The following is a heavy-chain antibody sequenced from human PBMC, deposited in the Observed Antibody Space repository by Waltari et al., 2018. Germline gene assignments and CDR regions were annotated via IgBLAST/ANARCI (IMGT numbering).Heavy chain of an antibody. D-gene: IGHD4-17*01. CDR3: ARNHHSDYGDRYRLDY. CDR1: GYTFPGSY. Sequence: QVQLVQSGAEVKKHGASVMVSCKASGYTFPGSYMHWVIRAPGQGLEWIGRINPKRGGTNYAQKFQGRVTMTRDTSISTAYMELSRLRSDDTAVYYCARNHHSDYGDRYRLDYWGQGTLVTVSS. CDR2: INPKRGGT. V-gene: IGHV1-2*06. J-gene: IGHJ4*02.